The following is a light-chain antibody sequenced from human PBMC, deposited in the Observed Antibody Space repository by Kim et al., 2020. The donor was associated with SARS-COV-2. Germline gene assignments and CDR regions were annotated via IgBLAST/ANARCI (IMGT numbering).Light chain of an antibody. J-gene: IGKJ2*01. Sequence: LSASVGDRVTIPCRARQTISSSLAWFQQKPEKAPKLLIYKVSTLQSGVPTRFSGSGSGTDFTLTISSLQPDDFATYYCQQYMIYSTFGQGTKLEIK. CDR2: KVS. CDR1: QTISSS. V-gene: IGKV1-5*03. CDR3: QQYMIYST.